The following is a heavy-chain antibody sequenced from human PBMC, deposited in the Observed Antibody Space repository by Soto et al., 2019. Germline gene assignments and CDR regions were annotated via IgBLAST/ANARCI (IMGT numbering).Heavy chain of an antibody. Sequence: EVYLVESGGGLVQPGGSLRLSCTASEFTFTSYSMNWVRQAPGKGLEWVSYISGSSNTIYYADSVKGRFTISRDSAKNSLYLQMNSLRAEDTAVYYCARDKYGDYSVDYWGQGTLVTVSS. D-gene: IGHD4-17*01. V-gene: IGHV3-48*01. CDR3: ARDKYGDYSVDY. J-gene: IGHJ4*02. CDR2: ISGSSNTI. CDR1: EFTFTSYS.